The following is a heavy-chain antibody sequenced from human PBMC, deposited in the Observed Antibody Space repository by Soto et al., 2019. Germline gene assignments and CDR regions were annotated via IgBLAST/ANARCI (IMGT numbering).Heavy chain of an antibody. Sequence: GASVTVSCKTSGFTITRSAVQWVRQARGQRLEWIGWIVVGSGNTNYAQKFQERVTITRDMSTSTAYMELSSLRSEDTAVYYCAADGLADGMDVWGQGTTVTVSS. CDR3: AADGLADGMDV. D-gene: IGHD2-15*01. CDR1: GFTITRSA. J-gene: IGHJ6*02. V-gene: IGHV1-58*01. CDR2: IVVGSGNT.